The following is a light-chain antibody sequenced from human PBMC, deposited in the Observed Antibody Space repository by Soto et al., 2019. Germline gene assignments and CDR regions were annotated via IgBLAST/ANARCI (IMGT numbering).Light chain of an antibody. CDR3: AAWDDSLSYVR. Sequence: QAVVTQPPSASETPGQRVIISCSGSSSNIGSNTVNWYQQLPGTAPKLLIHTDTQRPSGVPDRFSGSKSGTSASLAISGLQSEDEADYYCAAWDDSLSYVRFGGGTKLTVL. CDR2: TDT. V-gene: IGLV1-44*01. J-gene: IGLJ2*01. CDR1: SSNIGSNT.